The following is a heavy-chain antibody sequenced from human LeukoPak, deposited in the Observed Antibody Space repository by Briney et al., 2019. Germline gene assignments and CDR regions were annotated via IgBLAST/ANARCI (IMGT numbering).Heavy chain of an antibody. CDR1: GGSISSGDYY. CDR2: IYYSGST. Sequence: SQTLSLTCTVSGGSISSGDYYWSWIRQPPGEGLEWIGYIYYSGSTYYNPSLKSRVTISVDTSKNQFSLKLSSVTAADTAVYYCARGGQYQLLPFDYWGQETLVTVSS. V-gene: IGHV4-30-4*01. CDR3: ARGGQYQLLPFDY. J-gene: IGHJ4*02. D-gene: IGHD2-2*01.